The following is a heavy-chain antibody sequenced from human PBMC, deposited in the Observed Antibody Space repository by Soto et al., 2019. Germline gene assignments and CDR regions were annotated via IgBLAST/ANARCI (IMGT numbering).Heavy chain of an antibody. J-gene: IGHJ6*02. CDR2: IDPSDSYT. D-gene: IGHD4-17*01. Sequence: PVQSLKISCKGSGESFTGYWVSRVRQMPGKGLEWMGRIDPSDSYTNYSPSFQGHVTISADKSISTAYLQWSSLKASDTAMYYCMTTGTTEDYYYYGMGVWGQPTTVTVSS. CDR1: GESFTGYW. V-gene: IGHV5-10-1*01. CDR3: MTTGTTEDYYYYGMGV.